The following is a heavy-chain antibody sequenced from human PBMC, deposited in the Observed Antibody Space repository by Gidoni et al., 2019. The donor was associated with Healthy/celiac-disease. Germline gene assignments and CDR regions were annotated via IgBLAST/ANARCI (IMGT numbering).Heavy chain of an antibody. CDR1: GFTFSSYW. CDR2: IKQDGSEK. V-gene: IGHV3-7*05. D-gene: IGHD6-25*01. Sequence: EVQLLDSGGGLVQPGGALSLSCAASGFTFSSYWMSWVRQAPGKAREWVANIKQDGSEKYYVDSVKSLFTISRDNAKNSLDMQMNSLRAEETAVYYCARAAAEYYFDYWGQGTLVTVSS. CDR3: ARAAAEYYFDY. J-gene: IGHJ4*02.